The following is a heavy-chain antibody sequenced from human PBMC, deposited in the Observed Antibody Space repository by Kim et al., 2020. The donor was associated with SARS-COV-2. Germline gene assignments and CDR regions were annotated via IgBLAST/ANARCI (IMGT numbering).Heavy chain of an antibody. CDR1: GFKFDDYA. J-gene: IGHJ6*03. CDR3: TKDFGATDIYYYYIDV. Sequence: GGSLRLSCAASGFKFDDYAMHWVRQAPGKGLEWVSGISWNGASVAYADSVKGRFTISRDNAKNSLYLQANSLRPEDTAFYYCTKDFGATDIYYYYIDVWGKGNTVTISS. CDR2: ISWNGASV. D-gene: IGHD3-16*01. V-gene: IGHV3-9*01.